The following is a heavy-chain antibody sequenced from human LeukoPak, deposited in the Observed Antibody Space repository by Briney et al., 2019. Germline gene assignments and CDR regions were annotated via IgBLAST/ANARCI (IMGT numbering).Heavy chain of an antibody. Sequence: KAGGSLRLSCAASGFTFSSYAMHWVRQAPGKGLEWVAVISYDGSNKKYADSVEGRFTISRDNSKNTLYLQMNSLRAEDTAVYYCAKVGYSYGPANFDYWGQGTLVTVSS. CDR2: ISYDGSNK. J-gene: IGHJ4*02. V-gene: IGHV3-30*04. CDR3: AKVGYSYGPANFDY. CDR1: GFTFSSYA. D-gene: IGHD5-18*01.